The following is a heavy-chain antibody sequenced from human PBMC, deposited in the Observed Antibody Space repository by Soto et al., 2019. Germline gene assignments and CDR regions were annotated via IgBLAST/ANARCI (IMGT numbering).Heavy chain of an antibody. D-gene: IGHD4-17*01. Sequence: TRSRTWTVSGDSISSGGYYGIGMGQHPGRVLEWMGYIYYSGSTYYNPSLKSRVTISVDTSKNQFFLKLISVTAADTAMYYCARDQEVNYSDHGGSEDYYGMDVWGQGTPVTVSS. CDR1: GDSISSGGYY. CDR3: ARDQEVNYSDHGGSEDYYGMDV. V-gene: IGHV4-31*02. J-gene: IGHJ6*02. CDR2: IYYSGST.